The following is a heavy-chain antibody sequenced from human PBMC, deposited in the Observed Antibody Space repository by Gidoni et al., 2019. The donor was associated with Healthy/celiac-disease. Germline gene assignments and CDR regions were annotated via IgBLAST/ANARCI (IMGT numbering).Heavy chain of an antibody. CDR3: AKDNQRSYYYMDV. J-gene: IGHJ6*03. Sequence: EVQLLESGGGLVQPGGPLRLSCAASGFTFSSYAMSWVRQAPGKGLEWVSAISGSGGSTYYADSVKGRFTISRDNSKNTLYLQMNSLRAEDTDVYYCAKDNQRSYYYMDVWGKGTTVTVSS. V-gene: IGHV3-23*01. CDR2: ISGSGGST. CDR1: GFTFSSYA. D-gene: IGHD2-2*01.